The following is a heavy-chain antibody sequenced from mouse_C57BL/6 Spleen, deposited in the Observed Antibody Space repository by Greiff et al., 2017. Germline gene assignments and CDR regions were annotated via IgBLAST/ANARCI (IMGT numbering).Heavy chain of an antibody. CDR1: GYTFTSYW. CDR2: IDPSDSYT. D-gene: IGHD2-10*02. Sequence: QLQQPGAELVMPGASVKLSCKASGYTFTSYWMHWVKQRPGQGLEWIGEIDPSDSYTNYNQKFKGKSTLTVDKSSSTAYMQLSSLTSEDSAVYYCARATYGNYLFDYWGQGTTLTVSS. J-gene: IGHJ2*01. CDR3: ARATYGNYLFDY. V-gene: IGHV1-69*01.